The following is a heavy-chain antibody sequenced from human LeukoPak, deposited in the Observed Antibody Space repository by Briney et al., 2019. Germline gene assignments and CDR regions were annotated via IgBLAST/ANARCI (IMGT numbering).Heavy chain of an antibody. CDR3: ARLLEPYYFDY. D-gene: IGHD3-3*01. CDR2: INPSGGST. V-gene: IGHV1-46*01. J-gene: IGHJ4*02. CDR1: GYTFTIYY. Sequence: ASVKVSCKASGYTFTIYYMHWVRQAPGQGLEWMGIINPSGGSTSYAQKFQGRVTMTRDTSTSTVYMELSSLRSEDTAVYYCARLLEPYYFDYWGQGTLVTVSS.